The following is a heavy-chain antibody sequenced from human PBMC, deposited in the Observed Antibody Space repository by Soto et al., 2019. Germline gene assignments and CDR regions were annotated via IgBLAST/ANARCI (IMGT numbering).Heavy chain of an antibody. J-gene: IGHJ6*02. CDR1: GFTFSSYD. D-gene: IGHD3-3*01. CDR2: IGTAGDT. CDR3: ARTSLTIFGPSNDYYGMGV. V-gene: IGHV3-13*04. Sequence: TGGSLRLSCAASGFTFSSYDMHWVRQATGKGLEWVSAIGTAGDTYYPGSVKGRFTISRENAKNQFSLNLASVSAEDTAVYYCARTSLTIFGPSNDYYGMGVWGLGTTVTVSS.